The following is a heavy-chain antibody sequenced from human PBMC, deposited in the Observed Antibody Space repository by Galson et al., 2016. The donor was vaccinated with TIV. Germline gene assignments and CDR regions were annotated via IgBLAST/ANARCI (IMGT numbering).Heavy chain of an antibody. CDR2: VSYDGTRQ. CDR1: GFIFSDYA. CDR3: GQAGRYFDWLVARFDP. V-gene: IGHV3-30*01. D-gene: IGHD3-9*01. Sequence: SLRLSCAASGFIFSDYAMHWVRRAPGKGLEWVAIVSYDGTRQYYADSVKGRFTVSRDNSPNTVSLQMNSLRPEDTAVYYCGQAGRYFDWLVARFDPRGQGTLVTVSS. J-gene: IGHJ5*02.